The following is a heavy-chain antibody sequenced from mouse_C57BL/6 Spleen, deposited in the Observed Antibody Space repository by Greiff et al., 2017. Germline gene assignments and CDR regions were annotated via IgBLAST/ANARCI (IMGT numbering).Heavy chain of an antibody. V-gene: IGHV5-16*01. D-gene: IGHD1-1*01. J-gene: IGHJ1*03. CDR3: AREYYYAAAFDV. CDR2: INYDGSST. CDR1: GFTFSDYY. Sequence: EVMLVESEGGLVQPGSSMKLSCTASGFTFSDYYMAWVRQVPEKGLEWVANINYDGSSTYYLDSLKSRFIISRDNAKNILYLQMSSLKSEDTATYYCAREYYYAAAFDVWGTGTTVTVSS.